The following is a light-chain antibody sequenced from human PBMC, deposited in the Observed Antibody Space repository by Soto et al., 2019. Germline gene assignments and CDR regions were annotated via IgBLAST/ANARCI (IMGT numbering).Light chain of an antibody. CDR3: VLYLGSGTVV. J-gene: IGLJ2*01. CDR1: SGSVSTSYY. V-gene: IGLV8-61*01. Sequence: VVTQEPSFSVSPGGTVTLTCGLSSGSVSTSYYPSWYQQTPGQAPRTLIYSTNTRSSGVPDRFSGSILGNKAALTITGAQADDESDYYCVLYLGSGTVVFGGGTKLTVL. CDR2: STN.